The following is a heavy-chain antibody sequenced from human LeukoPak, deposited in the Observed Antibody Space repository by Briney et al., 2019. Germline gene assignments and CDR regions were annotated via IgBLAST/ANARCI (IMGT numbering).Heavy chain of an antibody. J-gene: IGHJ4*02. CDR2: IYPGDSDT. CDR1: GYSFTNYW. V-gene: IGHV5-51*01. CDR3: ATQSKGSGWSDFDY. Sequence: GESLQISCKGSGYSFTNYWIGWVRQLPGKGLEWMGIIYPGDSDTRYSPSFQGQVTISADKSINTAYLQWSSLKASDTAMYYCATQSKGSGWSDFDYWGQGTLVTVSS. D-gene: IGHD6-19*01.